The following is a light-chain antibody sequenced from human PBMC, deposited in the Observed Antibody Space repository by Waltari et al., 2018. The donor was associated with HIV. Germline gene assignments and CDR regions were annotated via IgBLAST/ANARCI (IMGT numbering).Light chain of an antibody. Sequence: QSALTQPASVSGSPGPSLTLSCTGTSSEVGGYDYVSWYHQHPGKAPKLIIYDVTNLPSGVSNRFSGSKSGNTASLTISGLQAEDEADYYCSSYTTSSTVVFGGGTKLTVL. V-gene: IGLV2-14*01. J-gene: IGLJ2*01. CDR3: SSYTTSSTVV. CDR1: SSEVGGYDY. CDR2: DVT.